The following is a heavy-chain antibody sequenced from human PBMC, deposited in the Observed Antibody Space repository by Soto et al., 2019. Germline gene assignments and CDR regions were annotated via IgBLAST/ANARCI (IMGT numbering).Heavy chain of an antibody. D-gene: IGHD1-26*01. J-gene: IGHJ4*02. Sequence: EVQLVESGGGLVQPGGSLRLSCAASGFTVSSNYMGWVRQAPGKGLEWVSVLYSGGSTYYADSVKGRSTISRHNSKNTLYLQMESRSADATAVYYCAGGENFFDAWGQGTLVTVSS. V-gene: IGHV3-53*04. CDR1: GFTVSSNY. CDR2: LYSGGST. CDR3: AGGENFFDA.